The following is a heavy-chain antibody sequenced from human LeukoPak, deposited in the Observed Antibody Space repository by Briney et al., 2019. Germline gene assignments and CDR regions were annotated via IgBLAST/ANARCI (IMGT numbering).Heavy chain of an antibody. J-gene: IGHJ4*02. D-gene: IGHD3-10*01. V-gene: IGHV3-30-3*01. CDR3: ATTPTAGYYGSGNHIFDY. CDR1: GFTFSSYA. CDR2: ISYDGSNK. Sequence: AGGSLRLSCAASGFTFSSYAMHRVRQAPGKGLEWVAVISYDGSNKYYADSVKGRFTISRDNSKNTLYLQMNSLRAEDTAVYYCATTPTAGYYGSGNHIFDYWGQGTLVTVSS.